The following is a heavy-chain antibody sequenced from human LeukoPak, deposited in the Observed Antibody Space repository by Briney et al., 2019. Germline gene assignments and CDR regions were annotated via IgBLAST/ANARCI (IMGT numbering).Heavy chain of an antibody. CDR1: GYTFTSYY. Sequence: ASVKVSCKASGYTFTSYYMHWVRQAPGQGLEWMGWINPNSGGTNYAQKFQGRVTMTRDTSISTAYMELSRLRSDDTAVYYCARTHVDTAMVAFDYWGQGTLVTVSS. CDR2: INPNSGGT. D-gene: IGHD5-18*01. J-gene: IGHJ4*02. V-gene: IGHV1-2*02. CDR3: ARTHVDTAMVAFDY.